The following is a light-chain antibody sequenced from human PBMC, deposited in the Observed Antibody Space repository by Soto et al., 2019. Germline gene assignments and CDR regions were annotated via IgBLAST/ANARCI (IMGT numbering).Light chain of an antibody. Sequence: QLVLTQPPSVSGAPGQRVTISCTGSSSNIGAGYDVHWYQQLPGTAPKLLIYGNSNRPSGVPDRFSGSKSGTSASLAITGLPAEDEADYYCPSYDSSLSFYVFGTGTKLTVL. J-gene: IGLJ1*01. V-gene: IGLV1-40*01. CDR2: GNS. CDR3: PSYDSSLSFYV. CDR1: SSNIGAGYD.